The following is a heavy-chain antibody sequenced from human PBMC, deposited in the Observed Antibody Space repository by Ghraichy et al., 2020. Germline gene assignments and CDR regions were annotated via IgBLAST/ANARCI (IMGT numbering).Heavy chain of an antibody. V-gene: IGHV4-38-2*02. Sequence: SETLSLTCTVSGYSISNGYYWGWIRQLPGKGLELIGFIYRSGSTIYTPSLKSRVTMSVDTSKNQLSLQLSSVTAADTAVYYCARLERYQLLFDYFDYWGQGTLVTVSS. CDR2: IYRSGST. D-gene: IGHD1-7*01. CDR1: GYSISNGYY. CDR3: ARLERYQLLFDYFDY. J-gene: IGHJ4*02.